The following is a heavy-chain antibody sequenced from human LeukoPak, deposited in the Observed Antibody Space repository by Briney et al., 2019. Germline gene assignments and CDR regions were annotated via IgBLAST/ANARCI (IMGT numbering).Heavy chain of an antibody. V-gene: IGHV4-39*07. J-gene: IGHJ4*02. CDR1: GGSISTSNYY. Sequence: PSETLSLTCTVSGGSISTSNYYWGWIRQPPGKGLEWIGNIFYSGSTYYSPSLRSRVTISLDTSRNQFSLKLNSVTAADTAVYYCARDPAYYYDSSGYPSYYFDYWGQGTLVTVSS. D-gene: IGHD3-22*01. CDR3: ARDPAYYYDSSGYPSYYFDY. CDR2: IFYSGST.